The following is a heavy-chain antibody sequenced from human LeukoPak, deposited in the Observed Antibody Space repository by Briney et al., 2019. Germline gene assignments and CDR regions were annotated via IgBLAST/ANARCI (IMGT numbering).Heavy chain of an antibody. V-gene: IGHV1-18*01. D-gene: IGHD3-10*01. CDR1: GYSFTTYG. Sequence: ASVKVSCKASGYSFTTYGISWVRQAPGQGLEWMGWISAYNGNTNYAQKLQGRVTMTTDTSTSTAYMELRSLRSDDTAVYYCARVAVDYYGSGSLYGMDVWGQGTTVTVSS. J-gene: IGHJ6*02. CDR2: ISAYNGNT. CDR3: ARVAVDYYGSGSLYGMDV.